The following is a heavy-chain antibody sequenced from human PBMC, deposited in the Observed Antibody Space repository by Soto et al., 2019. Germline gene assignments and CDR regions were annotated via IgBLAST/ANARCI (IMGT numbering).Heavy chain of an antibody. J-gene: IGHJ6*02. CDR1: GYTFTTYY. V-gene: IGHV1-46*01. Sequence: QVQLVQSGAEVKKPGASVKVSCETSGYTFTTYYMHWVRRAPGQGLEWMGMINPSGGSTSYAQKFQVRVTMTRDTAIRTIYMELSSLRRDDTAIYYCARRAYNYANMDVWGQGTTVTVSS. D-gene: IGHD5-18*01. CDR2: INPSGGST. CDR3: ARRAYNYANMDV.